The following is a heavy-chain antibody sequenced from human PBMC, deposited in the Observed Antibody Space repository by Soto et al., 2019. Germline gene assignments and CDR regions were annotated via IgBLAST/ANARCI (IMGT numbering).Heavy chain of an antibody. CDR1: GFDFSTYA. CDR2: IGEGGVSR. V-gene: IGHV3-23*01. J-gene: IGHJ6*02. CDR3: ARDSVTRVSSDIPGMDV. D-gene: IGHD3-10*01. Sequence: HPGGSLRLSCVASGFDFSTYAMSWVRQAPGKGLEWVSVIGEGGVSRVYADAVKGRFTISRDNSKNTLYLQMTSLRVDDTAMYYCARDSVTRVSSDIPGMDVWGQGTTVTVS.